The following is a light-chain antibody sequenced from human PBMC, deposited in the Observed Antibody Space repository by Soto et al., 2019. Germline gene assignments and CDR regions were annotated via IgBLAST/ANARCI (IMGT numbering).Light chain of an antibody. V-gene: IGKV3-20*01. CDR2: GAS. CDR3: QQYGRSPPFA. Sequence: ESVLTQSPGTLSLSPGERATLSCRASQSVSSNYIAWYQQNPGQAPRLLIYGASTRATGIPDRFSGSGSGTDFTPTISRLEPEDFAVYFCQQYGRSPPFAFGQGTKVDIK. CDR1: QSVSSNY. J-gene: IGKJ2*01.